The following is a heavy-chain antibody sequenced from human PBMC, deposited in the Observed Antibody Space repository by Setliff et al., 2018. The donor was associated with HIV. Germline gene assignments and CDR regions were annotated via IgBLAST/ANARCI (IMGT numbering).Heavy chain of an antibody. CDR1: AHTFTGYY. V-gene: IGHV1-2*02. J-gene: IGHJ3*02. D-gene: IGHD1-26*01. CDR3: ARIRVGALLNAFDI. CDR2: IDPNSGGT. Sequence: ASVKVSCKASAHTFTGYYMHWVRQAPGQGLEWMGWIDPNSGGTTYAQKFQGRVTMTRDTTSSTSYMELRSLRSDDTAMYYCARIRVGALLNAFDIWGQGTMVTVSS.